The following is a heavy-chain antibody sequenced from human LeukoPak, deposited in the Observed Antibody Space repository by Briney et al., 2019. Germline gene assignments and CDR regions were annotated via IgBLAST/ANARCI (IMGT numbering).Heavy chain of an antibody. V-gene: IGHV3-9*01. J-gene: IGHJ4*02. D-gene: IGHD6-13*01. CDR1: GFTFDDYA. CDR2: ISWNSGSI. CDR3: ATSNRDSAAAKYYFDY. Sequence: GGSLRLSCAASGFTFDDYAMHWVRQAPGKGLEWVSGISWNSGSIGYADSVKGRFTISRDNSKNTLSLQMNSLRADDTAVYYCATSNRDSAAAKYYFDYWGQGTLVTVSS.